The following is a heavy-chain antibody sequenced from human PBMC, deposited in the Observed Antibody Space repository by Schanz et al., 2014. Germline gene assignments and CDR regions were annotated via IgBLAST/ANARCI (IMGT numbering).Heavy chain of an antibody. Sequence: QVQLVQSGPAVKKPGASMKVSCLASGYSFTEYFLHWVRQAPGQGLEWMGWINPNSGETNYEQKFKGRVPLTSDTSTSTVYMELSRLTSDDTALYYCARDGHSSIWDSYYFYGLDVWGQGTTVTVSS. CDR2: INPNSGET. V-gene: IGHV1-2*02. J-gene: IGHJ6*02. CDR3: ARDGHSSIWDSYYFYGLDV. CDR1: GYSFTEYF. D-gene: IGHD6-13*01.